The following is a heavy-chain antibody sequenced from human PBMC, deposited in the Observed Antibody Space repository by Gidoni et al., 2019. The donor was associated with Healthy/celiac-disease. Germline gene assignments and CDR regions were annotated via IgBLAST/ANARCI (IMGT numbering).Heavy chain of an antibody. D-gene: IGHD6-19*01. V-gene: IGHV4-39*07. CDR3: ARATSGWYTSGVDY. Sequence: QLQLQESGPGLVKPSETLSLTCTVPGGSISCSSYYWGWIRQPPGKGLEWIGSIYYSGSTYYNPSLKSRVTISVDTSKNQFSLKLSSVTAADTAVYYCARATSGWYTSGVDYWGQGTLVTVSS. CDR2: IYYSGST. J-gene: IGHJ4*02. CDR1: GGSISCSSYY.